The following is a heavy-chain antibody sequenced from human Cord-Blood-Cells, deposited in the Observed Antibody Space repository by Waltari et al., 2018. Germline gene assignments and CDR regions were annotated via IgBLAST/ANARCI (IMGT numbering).Heavy chain of an antibody. Sequence: QVQLVQSGAEVKKPGSSVKVSCKASGGTFSSYAISWVRQAPGQGLEWMGGIIPIFGTANYAQKFQGRVTITADEATSTAYMELSSLRSEDTAVYYCARGPYCGGDCYDAFDIWGQGTMVTVSS. CDR3: ARGPYCGGDCYDAFDI. CDR1: GGTFSSYA. J-gene: IGHJ3*02. V-gene: IGHV1-69*01. CDR2: IIPIFGTA. D-gene: IGHD2-21*01.